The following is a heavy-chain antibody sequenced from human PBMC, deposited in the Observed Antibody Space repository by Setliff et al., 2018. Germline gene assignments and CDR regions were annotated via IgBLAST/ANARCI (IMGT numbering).Heavy chain of an antibody. CDR2: LYSSGST. D-gene: IGHD7-27*01. Sequence: PSETLSLTCTVSGGSISSGPYYWNWFRQPAGKGLEWIGRLYSSGSTNYNPSLKSRVTISVDTSKNQFSLKLSSVTAADTAVYYCASTDWGWGYYFDYWGQGTLVTASS. CDR1: GGSISSGPYY. CDR3: ASTDWGWGYYFDY. J-gene: IGHJ4*02. V-gene: IGHV4-61*02.